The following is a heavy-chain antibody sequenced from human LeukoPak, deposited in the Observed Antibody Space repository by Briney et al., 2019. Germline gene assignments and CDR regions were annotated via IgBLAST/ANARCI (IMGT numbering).Heavy chain of an antibody. D-gene: IGHD3-22*01. CDR2: IYYSGST. J-gene: IGHJ6*02. CDR3: ASGRSGYYSSYYYYYGMDV. Sequence: PSETLSLTCTVSGGSISSYYWSWIRQPPGKGLEWIGYIYYSGSTNYNPSLKSRVTISVDTSKNQFSLQLSSVTAADTAVYYCASGRSGYYSSYYYYYGMDVWGQGTPVTVSS. CDR1: GGSISSYY. V-gene: IGHV4-59*01.